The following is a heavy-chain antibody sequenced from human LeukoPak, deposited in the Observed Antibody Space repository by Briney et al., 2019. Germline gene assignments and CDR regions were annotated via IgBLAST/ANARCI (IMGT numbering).Heavy chain of an antibody. CDR1: GFTFSSYW. CDR3: ACTSGSYFRVFDY. CDR2: ITASGTAM. Sequence: GGSLRLSCAASGFTFSSYWMSWVRQAPGKGLEWVSHITASGTAMFYADSVKGRFTISRDNAKNSLYLQMNSLRDEDTAVYYCACTSGSYFRVFDYWGQGTLVTVSS. V-gene: IGHV3-48*02. D-gene: IGHD1-26*01. J-gene: IGHJ4*02.